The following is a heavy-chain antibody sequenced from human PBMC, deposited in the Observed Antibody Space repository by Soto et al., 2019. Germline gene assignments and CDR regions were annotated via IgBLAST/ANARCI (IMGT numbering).Heavy chain of an antibody. V-gene: IGHV1-69*01. Sequence: SSYGEFRLQGHEWMGGIIPIFGTANYAQKFQGRVTITADESTSTAYMELSSLRSEDTAVYYCARGEGYSYGHPYYYYGMDVWGQGTTVTVSS. J-gene: IGHJ6*02. CDR3: ARGEGYSYGHPYYYYGMDV. D-gene: IGHD5-18*01. CDR2: IIPIFGTA.